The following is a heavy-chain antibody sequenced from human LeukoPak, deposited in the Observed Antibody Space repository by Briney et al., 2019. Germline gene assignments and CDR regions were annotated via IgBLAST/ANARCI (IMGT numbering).Heavy chain of an antibody. CDR3: ARVGAPWIRDYYYYGMDV. CDR1: GFTFSSYW. J-gene: IGHJ6*02. D-gene: IGHD5-18*01. V-gene: IGHV3-7*03. CDR2: IKQDGSEK. Sequence: AGGSLRLSCAASGFTFSSYWMSWVRQAPGKGLEWVANIKQDGSEKYYVDSVKGRFTISRDNAKNSLYLQMNSLRAEDTAVYYCARVGAPWIRDYYYYGMDVWGQGTTVTVSS.